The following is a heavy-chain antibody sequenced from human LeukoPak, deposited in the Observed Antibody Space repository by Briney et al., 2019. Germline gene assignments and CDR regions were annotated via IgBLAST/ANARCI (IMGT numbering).Heavy chain of an antibody. CDR3: ANADDGYGDEY. J-gene: IGHJ4*02. V-gene: IGHV3-23*01. CDR1: GFTFGSYA. D-gene: IGHD5-12*01. Sequence: PGGSLRLSCAASGFTFGSYAMSWVRQAPGKGLEWVSAISGSGGSTYYADSVKGRFTISRDNSKNTLYLQMNSLRAEDTAVYYCANADDGYGDEYWGQGTLVTVSS. CDR2: ISGSGGST.